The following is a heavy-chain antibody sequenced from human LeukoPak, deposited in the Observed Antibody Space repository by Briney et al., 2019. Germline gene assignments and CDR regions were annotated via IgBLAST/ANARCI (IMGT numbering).Heavy chain of an antibody. Sequence: PGRSLRLSCAASGFTFSSYAMHWVRQAPGKGLEWVAVISYDGSNKYYADSVKGRFTISRDNSKNTLYLQMNSLRAEDTAVYYCARYTYYDSSGLYPPGDPWGQGTLVTVSS. V-gene: IGHV3-30-3*01. CDR2: ISYDGSNK. J-gene: IGHJ5*02. D-gene: IGHD3-22*01. CDR3: ARYTYYDSSGLYPPGDP. CDR1: GFTFSSYA.